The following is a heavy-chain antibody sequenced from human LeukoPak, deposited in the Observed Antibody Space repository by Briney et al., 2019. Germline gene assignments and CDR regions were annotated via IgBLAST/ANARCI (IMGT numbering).Heavy chain of an antibody. D-gene: IGHD6-19*01. Sequence: SETLSLTCTVSGGSVSSGSYYWSWIRQPPGKGLEWIGYIYYSGSTNYNPSLKSRVTMSVDTSKNQFSLKLSSVTAADTAVYYCARDHSSRWFDYWGQGTLVTVSS. CDR2: IYYSGST. CDR3: ARDHSSRWFDY. J-gene: IGHJ4*02. CDR1: GGSVSSGSYY. V-gene: IGHV4-61*01.